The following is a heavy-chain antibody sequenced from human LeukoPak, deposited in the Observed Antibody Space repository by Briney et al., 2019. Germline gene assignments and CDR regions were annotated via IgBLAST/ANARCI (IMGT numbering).Heavy chain of an antibody. CDR3: AIGLVEFRGASDY. D-gene: IGHD1-26*01. J-gene: IGHJ4*02. CDR2: IKFDGSEI. V-gene: IGHV3-7*01. Sequence: GGSLRLSCAASEFTLSNYWMSWVRQAPGKGLEWVANIKFDGSEIFYVDSVKGRFTISRDNAKNSLYLQMDSLRGEDTAVYYCAIGLVEFRGASDYWGQGTLVTVSS. CDR1: EFTLSNYW.